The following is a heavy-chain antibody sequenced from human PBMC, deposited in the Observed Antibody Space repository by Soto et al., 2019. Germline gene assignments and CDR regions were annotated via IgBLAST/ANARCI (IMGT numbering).Heavy chain of an antibody. J-gene: IGHJ6*02. CDR1: AGTFSSYA. CDR2: IIPIFATA. CDR3: ASPTTVDGYYYGMDV. V-gene: IGHV1-69*12. Sequence: QVQLVQSGAEVKKPGASVKVSCKASAGTFSSYAISWVRQALGQGLEWMGGIIPIFATANSAQKFQGRVTIAADESTSTAYMELSSLRAEDTAVYYCASPTTVDGYYYGMDVWGQGTTVTVSS. D-gene: IGHD4-4*01.